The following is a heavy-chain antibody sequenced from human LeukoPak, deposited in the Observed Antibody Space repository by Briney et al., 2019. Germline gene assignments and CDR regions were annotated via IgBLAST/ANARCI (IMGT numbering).Heavy chain of an antibody. D-gene: IGHD3-9*01. CDR2: IIPIFGTA. CDR3: ARSGYFDWLLQRPYYFDY. CDR1: VGTFSSYA. V-gene: IGHV1-69*13. J-gene: IGHJ4*02. Sequence: GASVKVSCKASVGTFSSYAISWVRHAPGQGLEGMGGIIPIFGTANYAQKFQGRVTITADESTSTAYMELSSLRSEDMAVYYCARSGYFDWLLQRPYYFDYWGQGTLVTVSS.